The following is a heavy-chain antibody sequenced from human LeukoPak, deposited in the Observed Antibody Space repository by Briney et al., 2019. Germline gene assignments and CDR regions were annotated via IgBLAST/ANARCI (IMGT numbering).Heavy chain of an antibody. D-gene: IGHD4/OR15-4a*01. CDR1: GFTFSSYA. CDR3: AKYGSVGAVRYFDS. J-gene: IGHJ4*02. CDR2: IGSGSDT. Sequence: PGGSLRLSCAASGFTFSSYATNWVRRAPGKGLQWVSTIGSGSDTHHADSVKGRFTISRDNSKNTLYLQMNSLRAEDTALYYCAKYGSVGAVRYFDSWGQGTLVTVSS. V-gene: IGHV3-23*01.